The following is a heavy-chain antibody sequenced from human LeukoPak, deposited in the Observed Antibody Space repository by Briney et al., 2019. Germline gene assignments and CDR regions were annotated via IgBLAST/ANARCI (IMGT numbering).Heavy chain of an antibody. J-gene: IGHJ5*02. CDR2: IYYSGST. V-gene: IGHV4-30-4*01. CDR1: GGSISSGDYY. D-gene: IGHD2-8*01. CDR3: AREGVYAPNWFDP. Sequence: PSQTLSLTCTVSGGSISSGDYYWSWIRQPPGKGLEWIGYIYYSGSTYYNPSLKSRVTISVDRSKNQFSLKLSSVTAADTAVYYCAREGVYAPNWFDPWGQGTLVTVSS.